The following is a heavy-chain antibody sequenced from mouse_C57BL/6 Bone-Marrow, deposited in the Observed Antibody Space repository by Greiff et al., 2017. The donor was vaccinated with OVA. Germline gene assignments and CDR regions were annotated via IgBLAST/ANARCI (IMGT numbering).Heavy chain of an antibody. Sequence: VMLVESGAELVRPGTSVKVSCKASGYAFTNYLIEWVKQRPGQGLEWIGVINPGSGGTNYNEKFKGKATLTADKSSSTAYMQLSSLTSEDSAVYFCARGWLLRRGYFDYWGQGTTLTVSS. V-gene: IGHV1-54*01. CDR2: INPGSGGT. CDR1: GYAFTNYL. J-gene: IGHJ2*01. D-gene: IGHD2-3*01. CDR3: ARGWLLRRGYFDY.